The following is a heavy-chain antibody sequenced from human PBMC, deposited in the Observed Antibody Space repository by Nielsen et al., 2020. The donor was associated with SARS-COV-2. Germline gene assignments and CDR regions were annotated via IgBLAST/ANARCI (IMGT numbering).Heavy chain of an antibody. V-gene: IGHV3-30*03. D-gene: IGHD3-16*01. CDR1: GFTFSSYG. J-gene: IGHJ3*02. CDR2: ISYDGSNK. CDR3: ASFGSWYFAFDI. Sequence: GGSLRLSCAASGFTFSSYGMHWVRQAPGKGLEWVAVISYDGSNKYYADSVKGRFTISRDNSKNTLYLQMNSLRAEDTAVYYCASFGSWYFAFDIWGQGTMVTVSS.